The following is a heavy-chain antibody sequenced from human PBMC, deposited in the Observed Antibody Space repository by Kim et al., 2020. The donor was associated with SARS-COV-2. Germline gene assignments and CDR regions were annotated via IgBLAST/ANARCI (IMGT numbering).Heavy chain of an antibody. D-gene: IGHD7-27*01. CDR1: GFTFNMYW. CDR2: IKQDGSNK. CDR3: ARDPQDPLLGDFEY. Sequence: GGSLRLSCAASGFTFNMYWMSWVRQAPGKGLEWVANIKQDGSNKYYVDSVKGRFTISRDNAKNSVYLQMDSLRAEDTAVYYCARDPQDPLLGDFEYWGQG. J-gene: IGHJ4*02. V-gene: IGHV3-7*03.